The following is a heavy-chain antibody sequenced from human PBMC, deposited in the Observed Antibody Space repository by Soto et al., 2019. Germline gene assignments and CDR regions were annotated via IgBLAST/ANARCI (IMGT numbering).Heavy chain of an antibody. Sequence: EVQLVESGGGVVRPGGSLRLSCAASGFTVSSKYMSWVRQPPGKGPEWVALFNNGGNTYYAESVKGRFTISRDSSKNTLDLQLNSLRAEATAVDYCARDDVYCGGGRCYGVPMDVWGKGTTGIVSS. J-gene: IGHJ6*03. D-gene: IGHD2-15*01. CDR2: FNNGGNT. CDR3: ARDDVYCGGGRCYGVPMDV. CDR1: GFTVSSKY. V-gene: IGHV3-66*01.